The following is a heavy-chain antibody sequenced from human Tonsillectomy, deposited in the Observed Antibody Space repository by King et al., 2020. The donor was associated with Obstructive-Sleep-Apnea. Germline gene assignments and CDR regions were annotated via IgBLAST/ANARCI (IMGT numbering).Heavy chain of an antibody. CDR1: GGSISSSSYY. D-gene: IGHD3-22*01. CDR2: IYYSGST. CDR3: ASPYDSSGYYLY. Sequence: QLQESGPGLVKPSETLSLTCTVSGGSISSSSYYWGWIRQPPGKGLEWMGSIYYSGSTYYNPSLKSRVTISVDTSKNQFSLKLSSVTAADTAVYYCASPYDSSGYYLYWGQGTLVTVSS. V-gene: IGHV4-39*01. J-gene: IGHJ4*02.